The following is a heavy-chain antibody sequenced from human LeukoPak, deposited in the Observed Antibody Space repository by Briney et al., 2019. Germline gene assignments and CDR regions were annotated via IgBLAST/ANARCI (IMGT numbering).Heavy chain of an antibody. CDR2: ITGSGIST. J-gene: IGHJ4*02. D-gene: IGHD6-13*01. CDR3: AKRAAGYSSSWAFDY. V-gene: IGHV3-23*01. Sequence: GGSLRLSCAPSGFTFSGYTMSWVRQAPGKGLEWVSGITGSGISTYYADSVKGRFTISRDNSKNTLYLQMNSLRIGDTSVYYCAKRAAGYSSSWAFDYWGQGLLVTVSS. CDR1: GFTFSGYT.